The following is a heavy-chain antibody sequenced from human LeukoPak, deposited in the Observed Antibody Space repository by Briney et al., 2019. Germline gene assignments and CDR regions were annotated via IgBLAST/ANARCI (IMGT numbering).Heavy chain of an antibody. J-gene: IGHJ4*02. Sequence: SETLSLTCAVSGGSISSGGYSWSWIRQPPGKGLEWIGYIYYSGSTNYNPSLKSRVTISVDTSKNQFSLKLSSVTAADTAVYYCARTYYDILTGHESYFDYWGQGTLVTVSS. CDR3: ARTYYDILTGHESYFDY. V-gene: IGHV4-61*08. D-gene: IGHD3-9*01. CDR1: GGSISSGGYS. CDR2: IYYSGST.